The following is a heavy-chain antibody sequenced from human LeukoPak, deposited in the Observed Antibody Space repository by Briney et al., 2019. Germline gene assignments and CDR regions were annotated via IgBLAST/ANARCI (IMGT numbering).Heavy chain of an antibody. J-gene: IGHJ6*02. D-gene: IGHD6-13*01. V-gene: IGHV1-3*01. CDR1: GYTFTSYA. Sequence: EASVKVSCKASGYTFTSYAMHWVRQAPGQRLEWMGWINAGNGNTKYSQKFQGRVTITRDTSASTAYMELSSLRSEDTAVYYCAREKEQQLAPGYYYGMDVWGQGTTVTVSS. CDR3: AREKEQQLAPGYYYGMDV. CDR2: INAGNGNT.